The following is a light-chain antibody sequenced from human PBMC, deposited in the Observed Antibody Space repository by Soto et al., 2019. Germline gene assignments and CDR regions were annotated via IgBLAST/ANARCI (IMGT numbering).Light chain of an antibody. CDR2: DVS. Sequence: QSARTQPASVSGSPGQSITISCTGTSSDVGGYNYVSWYQQHPGKAPKLMIYDVSNRPSGVSNRFSGSKSGNTASLTISGLQAEDEADYYCSSYTSSSTPLVFGTGTKVTVL. V-gene: IGLV2-14*01. CDR1: SSDVGGYNY. J-gene: IGLJ1*01. CDR3: SSYTSSSTPLV.